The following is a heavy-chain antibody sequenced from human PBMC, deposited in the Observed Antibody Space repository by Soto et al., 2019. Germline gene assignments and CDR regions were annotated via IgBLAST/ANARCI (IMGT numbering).Heavy chain of an antibody. D-gene: IGHD3-3*01. CDR1: GGTFSSYT. J-gene: IGHJ5*02. CDR2: IIPILGIA. CDR3: AKENYPGPYYDVWSALGP. Sequence: ASVKVSCKASGGTFSSYTISWVRQAPGQGLEWMGRIIPILGIANYAQKFQGRATITADKSTSTAYMELSSLRSEDTAVYYCAKENYPGPYYDVWSALGPWGQGTLVNVSS. V-gene: IGHV1-69*04.